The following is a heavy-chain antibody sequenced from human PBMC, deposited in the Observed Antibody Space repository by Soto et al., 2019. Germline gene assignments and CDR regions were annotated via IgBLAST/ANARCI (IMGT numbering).Heavy chain of an antibody. CDR2: MLYSGLT. CDR3: APLSVSLSGPYGIHV. D-gene: IGHD2-15*01. J-gene: IGHJ6*02. V-gene: IGHV4-39*01. CDR1: GGSISSYY. Sequence: SETLSLTCTVSGGSISSYYWAWIRQPPGKGLEWIGSMLYSGLTYYNPSLKSRVTLSVDTSKSQFSVRLNSVTASDTAVYYCAPLSVSLSGPYGIHVWGQGTTVTVSS.